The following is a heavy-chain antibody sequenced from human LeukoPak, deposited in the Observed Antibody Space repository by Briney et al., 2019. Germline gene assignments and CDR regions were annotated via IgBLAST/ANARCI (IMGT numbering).Heavy chain of an antibody. CDR1: GYTFTSYD. J-gene: IGHJ6*03. D-gene: IGHD2-2*01. V-gene: IGHV1-8*03. CDR3: ARGPYWPNIVVVPENYYMDV. Sequence: GASVKVSCKASGYTFTSYDINWVRQATGQGLEWMGWMNPNSGNTGHAQKFQGRVTITRNTSISTAYMELSSLRSEDTAVYYCARGPYWPNIVVVPENYYMDVWGKGTTVTVSS. CDR2: MNPNSGNT.